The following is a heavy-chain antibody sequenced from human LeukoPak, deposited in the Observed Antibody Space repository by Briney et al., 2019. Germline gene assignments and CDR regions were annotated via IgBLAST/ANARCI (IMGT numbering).Heavy chain of an antibody. Sequence: QPGGSLRLSCAASGFTFDDYAMHWVRQAPGKGLEWVSLISWDGGSTYYADSVKGRFTISRDNSKNSLYLQMNSLRAEDTALYYCAKEDYSYESTGYYQLGAFDVWGQGTMVTVSS. CDR2: ISWDGGST. CDR1: GFTFDDYA. D-gene: IGHD3-22*01. V-gene: IGHV3-43D*03. CDR3: AKEDYSYESTGYYQLGAFDV. J-gene: IGHJ3*01.